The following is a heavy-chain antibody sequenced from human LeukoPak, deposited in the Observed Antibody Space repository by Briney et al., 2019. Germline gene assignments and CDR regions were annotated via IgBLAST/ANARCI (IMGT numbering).Heavy chain of an antibody. J-gene: IGHJ4*02. Sequence: SETLSLTCAVYGGSFSGYYWSWIRQPPGKGLEWIGEINHSGSTNYNPSLKSRVTISVDTSRNQFSLKLSSVTAADTAMYYCARSITGTDSFDYWGQGTLVTVSS. CDR3: ARSITGTDSFDY. CDR1: GGSFSGYY. CDR2: INHSGST. D-gene: IGHD1-20*01. V-gene: IGHV4-34*01.